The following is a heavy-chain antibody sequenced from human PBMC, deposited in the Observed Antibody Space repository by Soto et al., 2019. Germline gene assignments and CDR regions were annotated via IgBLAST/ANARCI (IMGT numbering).Heavy chain of an antibody. CDR2: INPNSGYI. Sequence: ASVKVSCKDSGDTFTTYDXXWVRQATGHGLEWMGWINPNSGYIGYAQRFQGRVTMTRDTAIRTAYMEVSSLRSDDTAVYYCARGRASGSYYLLDYWGQGTLVTVSS. CDR1: GDTFTTYD. V-gene: IGHV1-8*01. J-gene: IGHJ4*02. CDR3: ARGRASGSYYLLDY. D-gene: IGHD3-10*01.